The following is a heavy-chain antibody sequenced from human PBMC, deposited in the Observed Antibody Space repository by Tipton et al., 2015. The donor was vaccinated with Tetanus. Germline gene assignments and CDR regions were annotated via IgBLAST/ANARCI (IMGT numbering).Heavy chain of an antibody. CDR3: ARDRGLTTGGGIGMDV. J-gene: IGHJ6*02. CDR1: GGSISSSSYY. Sequence: LSLTCTVSGGSISSSSYYWGWIRQPPGKGLEWIGSIYYSGRTYYNPSLKSRVTISVDTSKNQFSLKLSSVTAADTAVYYCARDRGLTTGGGIGMDVWGQGTTVTVSS. CDR2: IYYSGRT. V-gene: IGHV4-39*07. D-gene: IGHD4-17*01.